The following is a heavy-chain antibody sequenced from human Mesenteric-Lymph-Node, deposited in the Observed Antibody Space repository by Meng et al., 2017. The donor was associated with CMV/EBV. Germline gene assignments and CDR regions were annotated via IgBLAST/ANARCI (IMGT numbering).Heavy chain of an antibody. CDR3: ARSRGGLSVTIFGVALDY. Sequence: SLKISCAASGFTFDDYAMHWVRQAPGKGLEWVSGISWNSGSIGYADSVKGRFTISRDNANNSLYLQMNSLRAEDTAVYYCARSRGGLSVTIFGVALDYWGQGTLVTVSS. D-gene: IGHD3-3*01. V-gene: IGHV3-9*01. J-gene: IGHJ4*02. CDR1: GFTFDDYA. CDR2: ISWNSGSI.